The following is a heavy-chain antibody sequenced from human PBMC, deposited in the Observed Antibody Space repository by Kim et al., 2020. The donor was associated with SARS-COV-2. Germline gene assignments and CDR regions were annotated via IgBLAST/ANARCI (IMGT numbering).Heavy chain of an antibody. CDR2: IYYSGST. J-gene: IGHJ6*02. CDR3: ARVGEGVRGVITDYYYYGMDV. V-gene: IGHV4-31*03. Sequence: SETLSLTCTVSGGSISSGGYYWSWIRQHPGKGLEWIGYIYYSGSTYYNPSLKSRVTISVDTSKNQFSLKLSSVTAADTAVYYCARVGEGVRGVITDYYYYGMDVWGQGTTVTVSS. D-gene: IGHD3-10*01. CDR1: GGSISSGGYY.